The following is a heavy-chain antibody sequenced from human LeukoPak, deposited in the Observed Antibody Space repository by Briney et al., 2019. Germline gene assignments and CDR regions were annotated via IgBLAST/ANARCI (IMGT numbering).Heavy chain of an antibody. Sequence: ASVKVSCKASGYTFTGYYMHWVRQATGQGLEWMGWMNPNSGNTGYAQKFQGRVTMTRNTSISTAYMELSSLRSEDTAVYYCARSIGWFDPWGQGTLVTVSS. CDR3: ARSIGWFDP. J-gene: IGHJ5*02. V-gene: IGHV1-8*02. CDR2: MNPNSGNT. CDR1: GYTFTGYY.